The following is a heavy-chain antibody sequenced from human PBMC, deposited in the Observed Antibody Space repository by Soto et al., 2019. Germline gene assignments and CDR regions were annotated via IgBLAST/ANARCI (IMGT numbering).Heavy chain of an antibody. D-gene: IGHD5-12*01. J-gene: IGHJ4*02. V-gene: IGHV3-23*01. CDR2: ISGSGGST. Sequence: PGGSLRLSCAASGFTFSSYAMSWVRQAPGKGLEWVSAISGSGGSTYYADSVKGRFTISRDNSKNTLYLQMNSLRAEDTAVYYCAKERGDIVATIWHRVMTTVTTSFLKNRLSTKIDYWGQGTLVTVSS. CDR1: GFTFSSYA. CDR3: AKERGDIVATIWHRVMTTVTTSFLKNRLSTKIDY.